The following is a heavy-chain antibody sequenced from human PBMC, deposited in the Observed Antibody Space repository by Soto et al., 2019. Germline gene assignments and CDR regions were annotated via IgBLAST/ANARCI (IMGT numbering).Heavy chain of an antibody. Sequence: GGSLRLSCAASGFTFSSYSMNWVRQAPGKGLEWVSYISSSSSTIYYADSVKGRFTISRDNAKNSLYLQMNSLRDEDTAVYYCARDRSGLYYYYYGMDVWGQGTTVTVSP. D-gene: IGHD6-19*01. CDR3: ARDRSGLYYYYYGMDV. V-gene: IGHV3-48*02. CDR1: GFTFSSYS. CDR2: ISSSSSTI. J-gene: IGHJ6*01.